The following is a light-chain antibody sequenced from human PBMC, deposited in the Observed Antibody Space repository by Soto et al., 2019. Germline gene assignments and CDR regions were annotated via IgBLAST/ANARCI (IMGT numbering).Light chain of an antibody. J-gene: IGLJ1*01. CDR2: EVT. CDR1: SSDVGGYDY. V-gene: IGLV2-8*01. Sequence: QSVLTQPPSASGSPGQSVTISCTGTSSDVGGYDYVSWYQQYPGKTPKLMIFEVTKRPSGVPDRFSGSKSGNTASLTVSGLQAEDEADYYCLSYAGTAYVXGTGTTVTV. CDR3: LSYAGTAYV.